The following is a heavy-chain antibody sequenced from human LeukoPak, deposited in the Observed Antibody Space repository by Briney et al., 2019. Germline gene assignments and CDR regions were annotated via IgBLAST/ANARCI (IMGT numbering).Heavy chain of an antibody. Sequence: KASETLSLTCTVSGGSISSNSYYWGWIRQPPGKGLEWIGSIYYSGNTYYNPSLKSRVTISVDTSKNQFSLKMSSMTAADTAVYYCARVLYRNLYYHYYMDVWGGGTTVTVSS. J-gene: IGHJ6*03. V-gene: IGHV4-39*01. D-gene: IGHD1-1*01. CDR1: GGSISSNSYY. CDR3: ARVLYRNLYYHYYMDV. CDR2: IYYSGNT.